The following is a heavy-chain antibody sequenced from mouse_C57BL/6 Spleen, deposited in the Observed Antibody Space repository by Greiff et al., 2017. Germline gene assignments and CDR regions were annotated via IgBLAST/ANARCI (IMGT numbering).Heavy chain of an antibody. CDR1: GYTFTDYY. D-gene: IGHD4-1*01. CDR2: INPNNGGT. Sequence: EVQLQQSGPELVKPGASVKISCKASGYTFTDYYMNWVKQSHGKSLEWLGDINPNNGGTSYNQKVKGKATLTVDKSSSTAYMELRSLTSEDSAVYYCARSSNWDGGYYFDYWGQGTTLTVSS. V-gene: IGHV1-26*01. J-gene: IGHJ2*01. CDR3: ARSSNWDGGYYFDY.